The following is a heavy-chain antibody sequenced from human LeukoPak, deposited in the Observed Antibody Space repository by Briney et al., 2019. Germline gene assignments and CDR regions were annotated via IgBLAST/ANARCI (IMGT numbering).Heavy chain of an antibody. CDR2: ISSSSSTI. V-gene: IGHV3-48*04. CDR3: ARDYIYSSSWYGNYYYYGMDV. CDR1: GFTFSSYS. D-gene: IGHD6-13*01. J-gene: IGHJ6*02. Sequence: GGSLRLSCAASGFTFSSYSMNWVRQAPGKGLEWVSYISSSSSTIYYADSVKGRFTISRDNAKNSLYLQMNSLRAEDTAVYYCARDYIYSSSWYGNYYYYGMDVWGQGTTVTVSS.